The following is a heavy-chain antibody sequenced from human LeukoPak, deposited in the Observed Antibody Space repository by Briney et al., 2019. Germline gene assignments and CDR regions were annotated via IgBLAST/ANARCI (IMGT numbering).Heavy chain of an antibody. D-gene: IGHD4-23*01. V-gene: IGHV4-30-2*01. CDR2: IYHSGST. CDR3: ARGDLPTYGGNLTD. Sequence: PSETLSLTCAVSGGSISSGGSSWSWIRQPPGKGLEWIGYIYHSGSTYYNPSLKSRVTISVDRSKNQFSLKLSSVTAADTAVYYCARGDLPTYGGNLTDWGQGTLVTVSS. J-gene: IGHJ4*02. CDR1: GGSISSGGSS.